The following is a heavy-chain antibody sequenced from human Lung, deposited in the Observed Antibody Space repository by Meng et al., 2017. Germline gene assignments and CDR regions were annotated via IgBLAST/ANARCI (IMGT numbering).Heavy chain of an antibody. CDR1: GYSFTAYY. J-gene: IGHJ4*02. V-gene: IGHV1-2*06. CDR2: IDPNSGVT. CDR3: ARDENISAAGKLFGDY. D-gene: IGHD6-13*01. Sequence: VRLGQFGAGVKKPGASVKVSCKPSGYSFTAYYIHWVRQAPGQGLEWMGRIDPNSGVTEYAHKFHGRVTMTGDTSISTAYMELRRLTSDDTAVYYCARDENISAAGKLFGDYWGQGTLVTVSS.